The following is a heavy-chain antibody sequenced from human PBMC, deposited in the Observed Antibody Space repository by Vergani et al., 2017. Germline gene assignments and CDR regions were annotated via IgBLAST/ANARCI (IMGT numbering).Heavy chain of an antibody. CDR1: GFSLNTRGVS. D-gene: IGHD1-7*01. J-gene: IGHJ6*03. V-gene: IGHV2-5*04. CDR3: VYRKTGCGTTGCFYPFYYYYYMDV. Sequence: QITLKESGPTLVKPTQTLTLTCTFSGFSLNTRGVSVAWIRQPPGKALDWLALIYWNDDQHYSPSLNNRVTITKDTSKNRVVLTMTNMDYVDTGTYYCVYRKTGCGTTGCFYPFYYYYYMDVWGK. CDR2: IYWNDDQ.